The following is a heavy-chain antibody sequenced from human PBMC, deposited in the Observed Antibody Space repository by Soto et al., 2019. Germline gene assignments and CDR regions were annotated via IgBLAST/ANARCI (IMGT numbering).Heavy chain of an antibody. CDR1: GGSISSYY. Sequence: LSLTCTVSGGSISSYYWSWLRQPPGKGLEWIGYIYYSGSTNYNPSLKSRVTISVDTSKNQFSLKLSSVTAADTAVYYCARPLRRLLQVYFQLLGQGTLVTVSS. D-gene: IGHD4-17*01. V-gene: IGHV4-59*01. CDR2: IYYSGST. CDR3: ARPLRRLLQVYFQL. J-gene: IGHJ1*01.